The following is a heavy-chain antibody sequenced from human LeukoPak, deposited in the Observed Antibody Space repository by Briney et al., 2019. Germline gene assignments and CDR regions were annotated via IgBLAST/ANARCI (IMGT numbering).Heavy chain of an antibody. CDR1: GYTFTSYA. J-gene: IGHJ4*02. CDR2: INPNSGGT. CDR3: ARGTLHYYDSSGFDY. Sequence: ASVKVSCKASGYTFTSYAMHWVRQAPGQRLEWMGWINPNSGGTNYAQKFQGWVTMTRDTSISTAYMELSRLRSDDTAVYYCARGTLHYYDSSGFDYWGQGTLVTVSS. D-gene: IGHD3-22*01. V-gene: IGHV1-2*04.